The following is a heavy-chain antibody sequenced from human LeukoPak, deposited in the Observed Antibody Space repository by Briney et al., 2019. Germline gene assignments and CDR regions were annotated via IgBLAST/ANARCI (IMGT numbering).Heavy chain of an antibody. V-gene: IGHV3-7*04. D-gene: IGHD3-10*01. CDR1: GFTFSSYE. Sequence: PGGSLRLSCAASGFTFSSYEMNWVRQAPGKGLEWVANIKQDGSEKYYVDSVKGRFTISRDNAKNSLYLQMNSLRAEDTAVYYCARVKRITMVRGVLSYYYYMDVWGKGTTVTISS. CDR2: IKQDGSEK. J-gene: IGHJ6*03. CDR3: ARVKRITMVRGVLSYYYYMDV.